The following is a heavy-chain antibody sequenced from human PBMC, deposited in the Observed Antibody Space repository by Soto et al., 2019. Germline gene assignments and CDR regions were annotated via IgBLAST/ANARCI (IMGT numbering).Heavy chain of an antibody. CDR3: ATEANYDFWSGYWS. V-gene: IGHV1-24*01. CDR2: FDPEDGET. J-gene: IGHJ4*02. Sequence: ASVKVSCKVSGYTLTELSMHWVRQAPGKGLEWMGGFDPEDGETIYAQKFQGRVTMTEDTSTDTAYMELSSLRSEDTAVYYCATEANYDFWSGYWSWGQGTLVTVSS. D-gene: IGHD3-3*01. CDR1: GYTLTELS.